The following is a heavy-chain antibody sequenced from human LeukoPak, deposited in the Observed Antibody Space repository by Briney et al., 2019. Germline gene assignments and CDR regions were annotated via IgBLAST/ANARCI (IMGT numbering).Heavy chain of an antibody. CDR3: ARDLRAPGYCSSTSCYNPDY. J-gene: IGHJ4*02. D-gene: IGHD2-2*02. Sequence: ASVTVSCKASGYTFTSSGISWVRQAPGQGLEWMGWISAYNGSTNYAQTLQGRVTMSRDTSTSTAYMELSRLRSDDTAVYYCARDLRAPGYCSSTSCYNPDYWGQGTLVTVSS. CDR2: ISAYNGST. CDR1: GYTFTSSG. V-gene: IGHV1-18*01.